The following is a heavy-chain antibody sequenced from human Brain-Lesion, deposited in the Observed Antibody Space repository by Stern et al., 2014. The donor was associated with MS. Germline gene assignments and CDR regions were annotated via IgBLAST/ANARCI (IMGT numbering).Heavy chain of an antibody. D-gene: IGHD3-9*01. J-gene: IGHJ6*02. Sequence: VQLVESGGGLVQPGRSLRLSCAASGFTFDNYAMYWVRQGPGKGLEWFSGIGWNSGNIAYADSVKGRFTISRDTARNSLYLQMNSLRAEDTALYYCARGGYYNIRHGMDVWGQGTTVIVSS. V-gene: IGHV3-9*01. CDR2: IGWNSGNI. CDR1: GFTFDNYA. CDR3: ARGGYYNIRHGMDV.